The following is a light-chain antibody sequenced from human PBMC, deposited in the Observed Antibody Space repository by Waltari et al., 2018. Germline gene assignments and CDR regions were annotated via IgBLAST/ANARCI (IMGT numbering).Light chain of an antibody. CDR1: QGISSY. J-gene: IGKJ1*01. CDR3: LQHNGYPPT. CDR2: ALA. Sequence: DIQMTQSPSSLSASVGDTVTITCRASQGISSYLNWFQQKPGTAPKLLIYALASWESVVPSRFSGSGSGTEFTLTIRNLQPEDFAAYYCLQHNGYPPTFGQGTKVE. V-gene: IGKV1-17*02.